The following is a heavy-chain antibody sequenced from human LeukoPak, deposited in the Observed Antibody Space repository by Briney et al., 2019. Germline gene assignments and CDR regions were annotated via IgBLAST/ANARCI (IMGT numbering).Heavy chain of an antibody. CDR1: GGTFSSYA. V-gene: IGHV1-69*04. CDR2: IIPILGIA. D-gene: IGHD3-9*01. CDR3: ASRYFDWVPHIVESWFDP. J-gene: IGHJ5*02. Sequence: GASVKVSCKASGGTFSSYAISWVRQAPGQGLEWMGRIIPILGIANYAQKFQGRVTITADKSTSTAYMELSSLRSEDTAVYYCASRYFDWVPHIVESWFDPWGQGTLVTVSS.